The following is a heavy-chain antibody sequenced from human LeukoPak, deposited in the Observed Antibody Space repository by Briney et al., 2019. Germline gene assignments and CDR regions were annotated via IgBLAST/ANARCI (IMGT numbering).Heavy chain of an antibody. V-gene: IGHV4-59*01. CDR1: SGSISSYY. Sequence: PSETLSLTCTVSSGSISSYYWSWIRQPPGKGLEWIGYIYYSGSTNYNPSLKSRVTISVDTSKNQFSLKLSSVTAADTAVYYCAHHYGSGSYYTFDYWGQGTLITVSS. J-gene: IGHJ4*02. CDR3: AHHYGSGSYYTFDY. D-gene: IGHD3-10*01. CDR2: IYYSGST.